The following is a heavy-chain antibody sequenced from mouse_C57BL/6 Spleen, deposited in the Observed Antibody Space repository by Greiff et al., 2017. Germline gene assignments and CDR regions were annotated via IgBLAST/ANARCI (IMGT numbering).Heavy chain of an antibody. CDR2: IYPGSGST. J-gene: IGHJ2*01. CDR3: ARCDYDEVLDD. D-gene: IGHD2-4*01. V-gene: IGHV1-55*01. CDR1: GYTFTSSW. Sequence: QVQLQQPGAELVKPGASVKMSCKASGYTFTSSWITWVKQRPGQGLEWIGDIYPGSGSTNYNEKFKSKATLTVDTSSSTAYMQLSSLTSEDAAVYYCARCDYDEVLDDWGQGTTLTVSS.